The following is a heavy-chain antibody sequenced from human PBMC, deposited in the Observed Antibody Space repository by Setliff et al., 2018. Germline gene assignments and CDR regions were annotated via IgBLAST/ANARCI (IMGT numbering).Heavy chain of an antibody. V-gene: IGHV4-38-2*02. CDR2: IYHSGNT. CDR3: ARSSVRYSTD. J-gene: IGHJ3*01. D-gene: IGHD6-13*01. Sequence: PSETLSLTCNVSGDSISSTYHWGWIRQSPGKGLEWIGTIYHSGNTYYNPSLKSRVTISVDTSKNQFSLKLSSVTAADTAVYYCARSSVRYSTDWGQGTMVTVSS. CDR1: GDSISSTYH.